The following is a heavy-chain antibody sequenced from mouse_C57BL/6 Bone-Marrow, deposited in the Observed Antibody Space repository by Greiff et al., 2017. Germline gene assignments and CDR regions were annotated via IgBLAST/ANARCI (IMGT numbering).Heavy chain of an antibody. D-gene: IGHD1-1*01. V-gene: IGHV5-17*01. J-gene: IGHJ2*01. Sequence: EVMLVESGGGLVKPGGSLKLSCAASGFTFSDYGMHWVRRAPEKGLEWVAYISSGSSTIYYADTVKGRFTISRDNAKNTLFLQMTSLRSEDTAMYYCARRDITTVVVDYWGQGTTLTVSS. CDR2: ISSGSSTI. CDR3: ARRDITTVVVDY. CDR1: GFTFSDYG.